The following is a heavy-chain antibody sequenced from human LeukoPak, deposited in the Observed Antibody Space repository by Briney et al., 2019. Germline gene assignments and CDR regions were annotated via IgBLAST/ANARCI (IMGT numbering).Heavy chain of an antibody. V-gene: IGHV1-2*02. CDR1: GYTFTDYY. J-gene: IGHJ6*03. Sequence: GASVKVSCKASGYTFTDYYIHWVRQAPGQGLEWMGWINPNNGGTNYAQKFQGRVTMTRDTSISTAYMELSSLRSEDTAVYYCARGGKRLFGSSWYRPTYYYYYMDVWGKGTTVTISS. CDR3: ARGGKRLFGSSWYRPTYYYYYMDV. D-gene: IGHD6-13*01. CDR2: INPNNGGT.